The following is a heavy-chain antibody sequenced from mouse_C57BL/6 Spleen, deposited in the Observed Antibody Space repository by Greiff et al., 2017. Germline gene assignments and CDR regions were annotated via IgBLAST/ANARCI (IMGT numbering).Heavy chain of an antibody. V-gene: IGHV1-81*01. Sequence: QVQPQQSGAELARPGASVKLSCKASGYTFTSYGISWVKQRTGQGLEWIGEIYPRSGNTYYNEKFKGKATLTADKSSSTAYMELRSLTSEDSAVYFCARSFGNFRDYYAMDYWGQGTSVTVSS. D-gene: IGHD2-1*01. CDR3: ARSFGNFRDYYAMDY. CDR1: GYTFTSYG. CDR2: IYPRSGNT. J-gene: IGHJ4*01.